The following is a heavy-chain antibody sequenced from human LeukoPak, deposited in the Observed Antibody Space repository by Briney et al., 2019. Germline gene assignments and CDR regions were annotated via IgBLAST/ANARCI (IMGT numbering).Heavy chain of an antibody. V-gene: IGHV1-3*01. Sequence: GASVKVSYKTFGFNFITSSIYWVRQAPGQRLEWLGWITVASGNTRYSDNLQGRVTLTRDTSANTLYLDLSDLRSEDTAVYYCVAGTLGYWGQGTLVTVS. CDR2: ITVASGNT. CDR3: VAGTLGY. J-gene: IGHJ4*02. CDR1: GFNFITSS. D-gene: IGHD3-3*01.